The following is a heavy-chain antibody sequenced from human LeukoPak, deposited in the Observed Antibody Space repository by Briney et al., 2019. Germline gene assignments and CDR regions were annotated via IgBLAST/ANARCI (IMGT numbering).Heavy chain of an antibody. CDR2: IYYGGST. CDR1: SGSVNSGSYY. CDR3: ARRAGYTSSWYEY. V-gene: IGHV4-61*01. D-gene: IGHD6-13*01. Sequence: SETLSLTCTVSSGSVNSGSYYWNWIRQPPGKGLEWIGYIYYGGSTNYNPSLKSRVTISVDTAKNQLSLKLSSVTAADTAVYYCARRAGYTSSWYEYWGQGTLVTVSS. J-gene: IGHJ4*02.